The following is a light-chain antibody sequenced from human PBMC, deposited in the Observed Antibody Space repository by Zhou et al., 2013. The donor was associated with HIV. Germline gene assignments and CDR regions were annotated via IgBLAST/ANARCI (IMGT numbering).Light chain of an antibody. V-gene: IGKV1-16*01. CDR1: QDITHY. CDR2: AAS. Sequence: DIQMTQSPSSLSASVGDRVTITCRASQDITHYLAWFQQKPGTAPKSLIYAASSLQSGVPSRFSGSGSGTDFTLTISSLQPEDFATYYCQHSYNTPRTFGQGTKVEVK. CDR3: QHSYNTPRT. J-gene: IGKJ1*01.